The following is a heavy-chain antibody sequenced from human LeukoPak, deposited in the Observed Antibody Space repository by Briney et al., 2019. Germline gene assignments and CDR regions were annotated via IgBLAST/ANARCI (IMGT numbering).Heavy chain of an antibody. Sequence: GGSLRLSCAASGFTFSSYAMSWVRQAPGKGLEWVSAISGSGGSTYYADSVKGRFTISRDNSKNTLYLQMNSLRAEDTAVYYCQGSYSLYHYYGMDVWGQGTTVTVSS. J-gene: IGHJ6*02. CDR3: QGSYSLYHYYGMDV. CDR2: ISGSGGST. D-gene: IGHD1-26*01. V-gene: IGHV3-23*01. CDR1: GFTFSSYA.